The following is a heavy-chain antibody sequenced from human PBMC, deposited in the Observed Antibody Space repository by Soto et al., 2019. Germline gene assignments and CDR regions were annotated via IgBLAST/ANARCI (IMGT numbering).Heavy chain of an antibody. Sequence: ASVKVSCKASGYTFTSYAMHWVRQAPGQRLEWMGWINAGNGNTKYSQKFQGRVNITRDTSASTAYMELSSLRSEDTAEYYCGGGVHSGNIGGYYYYGMDVWGQGPTVTVSS. CDR1: GYTFTSYA. J-gene: IGHJ6*02. V-gene: IGHV1-3*01. CDR2: INAGNGNT. CDR3: GGGVHSGNIGGYYYYGMDV. D-gene: IGHD1-26*01.